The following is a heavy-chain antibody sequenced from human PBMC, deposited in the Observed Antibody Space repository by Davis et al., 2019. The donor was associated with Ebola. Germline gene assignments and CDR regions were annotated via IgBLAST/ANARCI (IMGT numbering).Heavy chain of an antibody. J-gene: IGHJ6*04. V-gene: IGHV3-9*01. CDR3: AKDIGYCSSTSCYGRGMDV. Sequence: GGSLRLSCAASGFSFSSTWMHWVRQAPGKGLEWVSGIRWNSGSIGYADSVKGRFTISRDNAKNSLYLQMNSLRAEDTALYYCAKDIGYCSSTSCYGRGMDVWGKGTTVTVSS. CDR1: GFSFSSTW. D-gene: IGHD2-2*01. CDR2: IRWNSGSI.